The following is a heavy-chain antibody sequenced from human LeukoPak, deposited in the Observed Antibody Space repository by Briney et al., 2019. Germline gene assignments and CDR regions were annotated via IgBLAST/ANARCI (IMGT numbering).Heavy chain of an antibody. J-gene: IGHJ5*02. CDR1: GFTFSSYA. CDR3: AKVRFLEWLHNWFDP. Sequence: SGGSLRLSCAASGFTFSSYAMSWVRQAPGKGLEWVSAISGSGGSTYYADSVKGRFTISRDNSKNTLYLQMNSLRAEDTAVYYCAKVRFLEWLHNWFDPWGQGTLVTVSS. D-gene: IGHD3-3*01. V-gene: IGHV3-23*01. CDR2: ISGSGGST.